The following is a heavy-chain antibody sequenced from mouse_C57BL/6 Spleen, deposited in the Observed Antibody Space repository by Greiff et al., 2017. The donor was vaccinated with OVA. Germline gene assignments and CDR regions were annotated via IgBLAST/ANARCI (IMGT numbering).Heavy chain of an antibody. D-gene: IGHD1-1*01. CDR3: ARSGIITTVVAKSYCYFDV. J-gene: IGHJ1*03. CDR2: IYPGDGDT. CDR1: GYAFSSSW. Sequence: QVQLQQSGPELVKPGASVKISCKASGYAFSSSWMNWVKQRPGKGLEWIGRIYPGDGDTNYNGQFKGKATLTADKSSSTAYMQLSSLTSEDSAVYFCARSGIITTVVAKSYCYFDVWGTGTTVTVSS. V-gene: IGHV1-82*01.